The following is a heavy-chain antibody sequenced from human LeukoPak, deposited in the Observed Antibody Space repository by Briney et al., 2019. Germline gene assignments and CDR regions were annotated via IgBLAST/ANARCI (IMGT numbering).Heavy chain of an antibody. V-gene: IGHV3-48*03. CDR2: ISSSGSTI. CDR3: ARARRIQLWSTLDY. CDR1: GFTFSSYE. D-gene: IGHD5-18*01. Sequence: QPGGSLRLSCAASGFTFSSYEMNWVRQAPGKGLEWVSYISSSGSTIYYADSVKGRLTISRDNAKNSLYLQMNSLRAEDTAVYYCARARRIQLWSTLDYWGQGTLVTVSS. J-gene: IGHJ4*02.